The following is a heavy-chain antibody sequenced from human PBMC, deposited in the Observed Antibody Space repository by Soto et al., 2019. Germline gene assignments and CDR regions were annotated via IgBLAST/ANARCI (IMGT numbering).Heavy chain of an antibody. CDR3: ACAYYDDSSGYYY. Sequence: ASVKVSWKASRGPFSSYASSWLRQAPGQGLEWMGGIIPISGTANYAQKFQGRVTITADKSKSTAYMELSSLRSEETAVYYCACAYYDDSSGYYYWGQGTLVTVSS. CDR2: IIPISGTA. D-gene: IGHD3-22*01. V-gene: IGHV1-69*06. CDR1: RGPFSSYA. J-gene: IGHJ4*02.